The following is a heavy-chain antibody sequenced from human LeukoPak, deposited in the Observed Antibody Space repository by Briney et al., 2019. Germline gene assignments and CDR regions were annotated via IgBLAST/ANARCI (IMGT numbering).Heavy chain of an antibody. CDR2: IYSGGST. CDR3: ARVPSSPDSSGYYYGYYFDY. V-gene: IGHV3-66*01. J-gene: IGHJ4*02. CDR1: GFTDSSNY. Sequence: GGSLRLSCAASGFTDSSNYMSWVRQAPGKGLEWVSVIYSGGSTYYADSVKGRFTISRDNSKNTLYLQMNSLRAEDTAVYYCARVPSSPDSSGYYYGYYFDYWGQGTLVTVSS. D-gene: IGHD3-22*01.